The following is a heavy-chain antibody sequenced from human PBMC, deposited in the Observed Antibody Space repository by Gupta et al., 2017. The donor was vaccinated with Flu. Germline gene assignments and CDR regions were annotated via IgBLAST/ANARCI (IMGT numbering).Heavy chain of an antibody. CDR2: IYSGCST. Sequence: WVRQAPGKGLEWVSFIYSGCSTYYADFVKGRFTISRNNSKNTVYLQMNSLRAEDTAVYYCARGGSGNWFDPWGQGTLVTVSS. CDR3: ARGGSGNWFDP. V-gene: IGHV3-53*01. J-gene: IGHJ5*02. D-gene: IGHD3-10*01.